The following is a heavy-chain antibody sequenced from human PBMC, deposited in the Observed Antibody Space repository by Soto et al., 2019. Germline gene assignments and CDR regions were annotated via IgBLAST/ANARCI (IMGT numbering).Heavy chain of an antibody. CDR2: IIPILGIA. Sequence: QVQLVQSGAEVKKPGSSVKVSCKASGGTFSSYTISWVRQAPGQGLEWVGRIIPILGIANYAQKFQGRVTITADKSTSTAYMELSSLRSEDTAVYYCAREDTSYYYMDVWGKGTTVTVSS. CDR1: GGTFSSYT. V-gene: IGHV1-69*08. D-gene: IGHD5-18*01. CDR3: AREDTSYYYMDV. J-gene: IGHJ6*03.